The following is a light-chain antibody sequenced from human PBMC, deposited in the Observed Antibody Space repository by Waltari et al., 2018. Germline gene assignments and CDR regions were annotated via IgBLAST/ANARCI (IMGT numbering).Light chain of an antibody. J-gene: IGKJ1*01. CDR1: QSVSNN. Sequence: EIVMTQSPAILSVSPGERATLSCRASQSVSNNLAWYQPKPGQAPRLLIYGASARATRVPARFSGSGSGTDFTLTISSLQSEDFAVYFCQHYNAWPRAFGQGTRVEIK. CDR3: QHYNAWPRA. CDR2: GAS. V-gene: IGKV3-15*01.